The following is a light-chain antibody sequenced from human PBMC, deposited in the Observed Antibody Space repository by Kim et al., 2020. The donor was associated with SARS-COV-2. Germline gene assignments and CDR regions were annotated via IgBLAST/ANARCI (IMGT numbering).Light chain of an antibody. CDR3: QAWDSGTAVV. J-gene: IGLJ2*01. CDR2: QDT. V-gene: IGLV3-1*01. CDR1: KLRDKY. Sequence: SYELTQPPSVSVSPGQTASITCSGDKLRDKYVFWYQQKPGQSPVLVIYQDTKRPSGIPERFSASNSGNTATLTISGTQATDEADYYCQAWDSGTAVVFGGGTQLTVL.